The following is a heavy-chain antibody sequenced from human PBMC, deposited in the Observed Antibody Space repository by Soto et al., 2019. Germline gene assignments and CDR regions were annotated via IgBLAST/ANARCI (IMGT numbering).Heavy chain of an antibody. CDR3: ARAWYSSGWPNWFDP. Sequence: ASVKVSCKASGGTFSSYAISWVRQAPGQGLEWMGGIIPIFGTANYAQKFQGRVTITADESTSTAYMELSSLRSEDTAVYYCARAWYSSGWPNWFDPWGQGTLVTVSS. CDR1: GGTFSSYA. J-gene: IGHJ5*02. D-gene: IGHD6-19*01. CDR2: IIPIFGTA. V-gene: IGHV1-69*13.